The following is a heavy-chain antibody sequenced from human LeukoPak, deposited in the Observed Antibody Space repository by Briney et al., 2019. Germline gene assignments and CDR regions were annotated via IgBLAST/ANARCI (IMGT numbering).Heavy chain of an antibody. D-gene: IGHD3-10*01. CDR3: ARAPSMVRGAQPRYYYYMDV. V-gene: IGHV1-8*02. Sequence: GASVKVSCKASGYTFTGYYMHWVRQAPGQRLEWMAWMNPNSGNTGYAQKFQGRVTMTRNTSISTAYMELSSLRSEDTAVYYCARAPSMVRGAQPRYYYYMDVWGKGTTVTISS. CDR1: GYTFTGYY. J-gene: IGHJ6*03. CDR2: MNPNSGNT.